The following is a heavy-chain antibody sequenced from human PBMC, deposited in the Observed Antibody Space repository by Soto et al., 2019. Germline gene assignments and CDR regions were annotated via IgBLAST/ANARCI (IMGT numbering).Heavy chain of an antibody. J-gene: IGHJ4*02. Sequence: EVQLLESGGGLVQPGGSLRLSCAASGFTFSNYALSWVRQAPGKGLEWVSGIDESGANTYYADSVKGRFTISRDNSRNTLYLETNSLRAEDTAVYHCAKESLGRHFDFDYWGQGTVVTVSS. D-gene: IGHD3-10*01. V-gene: IGHV3-23*01. CDR1: GFTFSNYA. CDR2: IDESGANT. CDR3: AKESLGRHFDFDY.